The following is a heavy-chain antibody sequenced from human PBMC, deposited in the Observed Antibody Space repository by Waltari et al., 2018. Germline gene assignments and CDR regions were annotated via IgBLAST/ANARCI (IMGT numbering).Heavy chain of an antibody. CDR2: IYKSDST. CDR1: GGSIGSIDYY. Sequence: QLQLQESGPGLVKTSETLSLTCTVSGGSIGSIDYYWGWIRQPPGKGLEWIGSIYKSDSTLYNPSLKSRVTISADTSKNQFSLKLSSVTAADTAVYYCGAAFEYWGQGTLVTVSS. V-gene: IGHV4-39*01. CDR3: GAAFEY. J-gene: IGHJ4*02. D-gene: IGHD6-13*01.